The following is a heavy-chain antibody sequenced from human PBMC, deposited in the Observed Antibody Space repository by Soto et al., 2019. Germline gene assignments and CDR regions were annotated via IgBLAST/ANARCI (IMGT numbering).Heavy chain of an antibody. D-gene: IGHD3-22*01. CDR3: AKEGPNYYDSSGYYYLY. CDR1: GFTFSSYA. Sequence: GGSLRLSCAASGFTFSSYAMSWVRQAPGKGLEWVSAISGSGGSTYYADSVKGRFTISRDNSKNTLFLQMNSLRVEDTAVYYCAKEGPNYYDSSGYYYLYWGQGTLVTVSS. CDR2: ISGSGGST. V-gene: IGHV3-23*01. J-gene: IGHJ4*02.